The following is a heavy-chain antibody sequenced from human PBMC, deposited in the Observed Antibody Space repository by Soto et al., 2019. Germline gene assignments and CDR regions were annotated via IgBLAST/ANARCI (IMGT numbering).Heavy chain of an antibody. J-gene: IGHJ6*02. CDR1: CGSISSGGYY. CDR2: IYYRGST. Sequence: SETLSLTCTVSCGSISSGGYYWSWIRQHPGKGLEWIGYIYYRGSTYYNPSLKSRVTISVDTSKNQFSLKLSSVTAADTAVYYCARDPIPNRYYYYGMDVWGQGTTVTVSS. V-gene: IGHV4-31*03. CDR3: ARDPIPNRYYYYGMDV.